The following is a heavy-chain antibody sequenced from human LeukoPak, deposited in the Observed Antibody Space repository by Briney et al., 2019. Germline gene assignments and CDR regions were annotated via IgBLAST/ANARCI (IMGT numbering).Heavy chain of an antibody. CDR1: GYTFTGYY. V-gene: IGHV1-2*02. D-gene: IGHD6-6*01. CDR3: ARGSRNIHSSSSSFDY. J-gene: IGHJ4*02. CDR2: INPNSGGT. Sequence: GASVKVSCKASGYTFTGYYMHWVRQAPGQGLEWMGWINPNSGGTNYAQKFQGRVTMTRDTSISTAYMELSSLRSEDTAVYYCARGSRNIHSSSSSFDYWGQGTLVTVSS.